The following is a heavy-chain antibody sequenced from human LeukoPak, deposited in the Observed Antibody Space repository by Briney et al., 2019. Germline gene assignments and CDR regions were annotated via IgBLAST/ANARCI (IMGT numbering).Heavy chain of an antibody. V-gene: IGHV4-34*01. CDR2: INHCGST. J-gene: IGHJ5*02. D-gene: IGHD2-2*02. CDR3: ARGFGGYCSSTSCYRHWFDP. CDR1: GGSFSGYY. Sequence: SETLSLTCAVYGGSFSGYYWSWIRQPPGKGLEWIGEINHCGSTNSNPSLKSRVTISVDTSKSQFSLRLRSVTAADTAVYYCARGFGGYCSSTSCYRHWFDPWGQGTLVTVSS.